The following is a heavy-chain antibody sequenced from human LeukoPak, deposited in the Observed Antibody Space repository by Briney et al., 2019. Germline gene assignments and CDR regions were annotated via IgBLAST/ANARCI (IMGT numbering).Heavy chain of an antibody. Sequence: GGSLRLSCAASGFTFSSYAMSWVRQAPGKGLEWVSAISGSGGSTYYADSVKGRFTISRDNAKNSLYLQMNSLRAEDTAVYYCARFRYYYDSSGYHYYFDYWGQGTPVTVSS. J-gene: IGHJ4*02. V-gene: IGHV3-23*01. D-gene: IGHD3-22*01. CDR2: ISGSGGST. CDR3: ARFRYYYDSSGYHYYFDY. CDR1: GFTFSSYA.